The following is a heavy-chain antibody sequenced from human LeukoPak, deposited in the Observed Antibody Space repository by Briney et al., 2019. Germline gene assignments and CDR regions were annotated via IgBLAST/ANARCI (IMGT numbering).Heavy chain of an antibody. CDR1: GFTFSSYA. V-gene: IGHV3-23*01. D-gene: IGHD6-13*01. CDR2: ISGSGGST. CDR3: AKISSSWYSHFDY. J-gene: IGHJ4*02. Sequence: PGGSLRLSCAASGFTFSSYAMSWVRQAPGKGLEWVSAISGSGGSTYYADSVKGRFIISRDNSKNTLYLQMNSLRAEDTAVYYCAKISSSWYSHFDYWGQGTLVTVSS.